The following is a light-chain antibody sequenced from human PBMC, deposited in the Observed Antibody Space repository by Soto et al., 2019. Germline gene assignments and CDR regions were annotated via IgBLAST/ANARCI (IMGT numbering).Light chain of an antibody. CDR1: QSVSSK. J-gene: IGKJ1*01. CDR3: QHYNDWPPTWT. V-gene: IGKV3-15*01. Sequence: IVMTQSPATLSVSPGERATLSCRARQSVSSKLSWYRQKPDQAPRVLIYGASTRATGIPARFSGSGSGTEFTLTISSLQLEDFAVYYCQHYNDWPPTWTFGQGTRVEIK. CDR2: GAS.